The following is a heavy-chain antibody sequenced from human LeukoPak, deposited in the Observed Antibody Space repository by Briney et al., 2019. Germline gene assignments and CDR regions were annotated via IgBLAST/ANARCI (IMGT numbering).Heavy chain of an antibody. D-gene: IGHD2-21*01. Sequence: SETLSLTCTVSGGSISSSSYYWGWIRQPPGKGLEWIGSIYYSGSTYYNPSLKSRVTISVDTSKNQFSLKLSSVTAADTAVYYCARDTLWASNLFDYWGQGTLVTVSS. J-gene: IGHJ4*02. CDR2: IYYSGST. CDR3: ARDTLWASNLFDY. CDR1: GGSISSSSYY. V-gene: IGHV4-39*07.